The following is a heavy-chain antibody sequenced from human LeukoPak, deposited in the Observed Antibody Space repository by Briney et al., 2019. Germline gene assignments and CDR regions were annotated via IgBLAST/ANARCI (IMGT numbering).Heavy chain of an antibody. CDR2: INHSGST. CDR1: GGSISSYY. D-gene: IGHD6-19*01. J-gene: IGHJ6*03. Sequence: SETLSLTCTLSGGSISSYYWSWIRQPPGKGLEWIGEINHSGSTNYNPSLKSRVTISVDTSKNQFSLKLSSVTAADTAVYYCARGAGAVAGTWEPEVVGGTKYVHYMDVWGKGTTVTVSS. V-gene: IGHV4-34*01. CDR3: ARGAGAVAGTWEPEVVGGTKYVHYMDV.